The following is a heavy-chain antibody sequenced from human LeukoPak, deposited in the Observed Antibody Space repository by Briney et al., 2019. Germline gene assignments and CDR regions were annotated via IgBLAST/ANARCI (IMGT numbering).Heavy chain of an antibody. V-gene: IGHV3-33*06. D-gene: IGHD4-17*01. CDR1: GFAFKSFA. Sequence: GGSLRLSCSASGFAFKSFAMHWVRQAPGKGLEWVAVIWYDGSNQLYADSVKGRFTVSRDNSKNILYLHMNRVRVEDTAVYYCTKAVPLDDGDYVGDYWGQGVLVTVSS. CDR2: IWYDGSNQ. CDR3: TKAVPLDDGDYVGDY. J-gene: IGHJ4*02.